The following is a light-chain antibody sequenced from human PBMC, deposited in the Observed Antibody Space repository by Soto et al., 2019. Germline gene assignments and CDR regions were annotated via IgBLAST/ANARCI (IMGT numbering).Light chain of an antibody. CDR1: QDIKTY. CDR3: QQYNTWPLT. Sequence: AIQLTQSPSSLSASVGDRVSITCRASQDIKTYLAWYQQKQGKAPKLLISGTFTLQSGVPSRFNGSGSGTDFTLTISRLQPEDFATYYCQQYNTWPLTFGGGTKVEMK. V-gene: IGKV1-13*02. J-gene: IGKJ4*01. CDR2: GTF.